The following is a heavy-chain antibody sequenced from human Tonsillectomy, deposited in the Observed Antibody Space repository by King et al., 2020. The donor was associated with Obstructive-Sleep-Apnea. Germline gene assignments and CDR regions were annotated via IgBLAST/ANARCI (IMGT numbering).Heavy chain of an antibody. CDR1: GGSISSSSYY. CDR3: ARGGRDYYDSSGYAY. D-gene: IGHD3-22*01. J-gene: IGHJ4*02. V-gene: IGHV4-39*07. CDR2: IYYSGST. Sequence: QLQESGPGLVKPSETLSLTCTVSGGSISSSSYYWGWIRQPPGKGLEWIGRIYYSGSTYYNPSLKSRVTISVDPSKNQFSLKLSSVTAADTAVYYCARGGRDYYDSSGYAYWGQGTLVTVSS.